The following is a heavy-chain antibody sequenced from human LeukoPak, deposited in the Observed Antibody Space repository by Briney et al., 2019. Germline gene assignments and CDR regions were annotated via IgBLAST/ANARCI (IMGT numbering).Heavy chain of an antibody. CDR2: MNPNSGNT. J-gene: IGHJ6*02. V-gene: IGHV1-8*01. CDR1: GYTFTSYD. D-gene: IGHD1-1*01. CDR3: ARGSIRNDEPIYYYYGMDV. Sequence: VASVKVSCKASGYTFTSYDINWVRQATGQGLEWMGWMNPNSGNTGYAQKFQGRVTMTRNTSISTAYMELSSLRSEDTAVYYCARGSIRNDEPIYYYYGMDVWGQGTTVTVSS.